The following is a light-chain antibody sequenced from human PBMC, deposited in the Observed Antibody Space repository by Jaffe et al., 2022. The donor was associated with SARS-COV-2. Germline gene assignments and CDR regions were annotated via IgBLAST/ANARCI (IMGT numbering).Light chain of an antibody. CDR3: LQDYNYPYT. CDR1: QGIRND. CDR2: AAS. Sequence: AIQMTQSPSSLSASVGDRVTITCRASQGIRNDLGWYQQKPGKAPKLLIYAASTLQSGVPSRFSGSVSGTDFTLTISSLQPDDFATYYCLQDYNYPYTFGQGTKLEIK. J-gene: IGKJ2*01. V-gene: IGKV1-6*01.